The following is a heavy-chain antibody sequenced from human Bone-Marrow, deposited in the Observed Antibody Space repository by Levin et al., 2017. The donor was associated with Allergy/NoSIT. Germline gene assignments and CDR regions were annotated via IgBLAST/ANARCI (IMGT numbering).Heavy chain of an antibody. CDR2: IYSGGDT. V-gene: IGHV3-53*01. J-gene: IGHJ4*02. CDR3: SRDGGVTVGGDY. CDR1: GFTVRNY. D-gene: IGHD1-26*01. Sequence: GESLKISCAASGFTVRNYMRWFRQAPGKGLEWVSLIYSGGDTRYADSVKGRFTISRDTSKNTLSLQMNSLRTDDTAVYYCSRDGGVTVGGDYWGQGTLVTVSS.